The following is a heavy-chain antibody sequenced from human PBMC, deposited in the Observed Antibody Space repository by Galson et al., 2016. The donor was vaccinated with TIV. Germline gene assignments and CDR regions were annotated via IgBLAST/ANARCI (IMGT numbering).Heavy chain of an antibody. D-gene: IGHD6-19*01. CDR2: ISDTGRS. J-gene: IGHJ3*02. CDR1: GGSFSGHY. Sequence: SESLSLTCAVYGGSFSGHYWSWIRQSLEKGLEWIGEISDTGRSNYNPSLTSRVTISIDTSQNLFSLKVMSVTAADTGVYYCARHSSSGLPGIQVAARRRPFDIWGQGTVVTVSS. V-gene: IGHV4-34*01. CDR3: ARHSSSGLPGIQVAARRRPFDI.